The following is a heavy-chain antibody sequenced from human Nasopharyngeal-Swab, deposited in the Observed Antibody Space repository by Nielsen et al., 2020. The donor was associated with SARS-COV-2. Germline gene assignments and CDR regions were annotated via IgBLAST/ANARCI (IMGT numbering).Heavy chain of an antibody. V-gene: IGHV4-4*02. CDR3: ARQGLYSSDY. CDR1: GDSISGTSW. CDR2: IYHSGST. J-gene: IGHJ4*02. Sequence: SDTLSLTCAVSGDSISGTSWWSWVRQPPGPRPAWNGAIYHSGSTNYDPSLKSRVTISVAQSKNQFSLRLSSVTAADTAVYYCARQGLYSSDYWGQGTLVIVSS. D-gene: IGHD6-13*01.